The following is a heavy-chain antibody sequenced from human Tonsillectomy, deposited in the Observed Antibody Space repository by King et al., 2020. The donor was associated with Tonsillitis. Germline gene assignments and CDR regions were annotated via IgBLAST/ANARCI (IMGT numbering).Heavy chain of an antibody. CDR1: GYTFTGYY. D-gene: IGHD3-16*01. CDR2: INPNSGGT. V-gene: IGHV1-2*02. J-gene: IGHJ5*02. Sequence: VQLVESGAEVKKPGASVKVSCKASGYTFTGYYMHWVRQAPGQGLEWMGWINPNSGGTDYAQKFQGRVTMTRGTSISTPYMELSRLRSDATAVVYCAGGPVGGSGWFDPWGQGTLVTVSS. CDR3: AGGPVGGSGWFDP.